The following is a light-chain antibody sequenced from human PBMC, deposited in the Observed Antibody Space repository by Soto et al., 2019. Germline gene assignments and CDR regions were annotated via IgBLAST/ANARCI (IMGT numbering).Light chain of an antibody. CDR3: QQYNSYPRT. CDR2: KAS. Sequence: DIQMTQSPSTLSASVGERVTITCRASQTIYTWLAWYQQKPGKAPNLLIYKASSLKSGVPSRFSGSGSGTEFSLTISSLQPDDFATYHCQQYNSYPRTFGQGTKVEIK. V-gene: IGKV1-5*03. J-gene: IGKJ1*01. CDR1: QTIYTW.